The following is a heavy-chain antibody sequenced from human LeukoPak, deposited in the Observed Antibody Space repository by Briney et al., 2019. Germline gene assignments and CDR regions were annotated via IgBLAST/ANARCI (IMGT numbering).Heavy chain of an antibody. CDR2: VSGSGAIA. CDR1: GFTLSSYS. J-gene: IGHJ4*02. V-gene: IGHV3-23*01. D-gene: IGHD1-26*01. CDR3: AKDRSIGTYYTFDS. Sequence: GGSLRPSCAASGFTLSSYSMNWVRQAPGKGLEWVSTVSGSGAIAYYTDSDKGRFTISRDNSKNTLYLQMSSLTAKDTAVYYCAKDRSIGTYYTFDSWGQGTLVTVSS.